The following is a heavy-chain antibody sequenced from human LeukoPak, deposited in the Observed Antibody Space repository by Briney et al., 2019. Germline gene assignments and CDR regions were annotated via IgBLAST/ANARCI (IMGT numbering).Heavy chain of an antibody. CDR3: ARGEDGTGDYRPTYFDS. CDR2: INHSGST. D-gene: IGHD4-17*01. Sequence: ASETLSLTCAVYGGSFSGYYWSWIRQPPGKGLEWIGEINHSGSTNYNPSLKSRVTISVDTSKNQFSLNLTSVTAADTAVYYCARGEDGTGDYRPTYFDSWGQGTLVTVSS. V-gene: IGHV4-34*01. CDR1: GGSFSGYY. J-gene: IGHJ4*02.